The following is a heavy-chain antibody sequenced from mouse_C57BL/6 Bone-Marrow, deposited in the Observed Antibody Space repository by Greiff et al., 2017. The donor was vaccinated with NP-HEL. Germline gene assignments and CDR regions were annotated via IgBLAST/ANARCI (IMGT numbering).Heavy chain of an antibody. J-gene: IGHJ2*01. D-gene: IGHD1-1*01. V-gene: IGHV1-81*01. Sequence: QVHVKQSGAELARPGASVKLSCKASGYTFTSYGISWVKQRTGQGLEWIGEIYPRSGNTYYNEKFKGKATLTADKSSSTAYMELRSLTSEDSAVYFCARSGYYGSGVDYWGQGTTLTVSS. CDR1: GYTFTSYG. CDR3: ARSGYYGSGVDY. CDR2: IYPRSGNT.